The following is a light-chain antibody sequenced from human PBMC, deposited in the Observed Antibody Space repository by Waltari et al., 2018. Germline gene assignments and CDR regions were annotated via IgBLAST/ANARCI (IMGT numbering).Light chain of an antibody. CDR1: QSVSRA. Sequence: DIVLTQSPGTLSLSLGASATVSCRASQSVSRALAWYQQKPGQAPRLLIYGASTRATGIPDRFSGSGSGTDFSLTISRLEPDDFAVYYCQHYLRLPVTFGQGTTVEI. CDR3: QHYLRLPVT. CDR2: GAS. V-gene: IGKV3-20*01. J-gene: IGKJ1*01.